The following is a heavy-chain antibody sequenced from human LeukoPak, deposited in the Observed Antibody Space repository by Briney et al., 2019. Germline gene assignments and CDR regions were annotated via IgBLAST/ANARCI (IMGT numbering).Heavy chain of an antibody. J-gene: IGHJ4*02. Sequence: SVKVSCKASGGTFSSYAISWVRQAPGQGLEWMGRIIPILGIANYAQKFQGRVTITADKSTSTAYMELSSLRSEGTAVYYCARGGEVGATTEDYWGQGTLVTVSS. V-gene: IGHV1-69*04. CDR1: GGTFSSYA. CDR2: IIPILGIA. D-gene: IGHD1-26*01. CDR3: ARGGEVGATTEDY.